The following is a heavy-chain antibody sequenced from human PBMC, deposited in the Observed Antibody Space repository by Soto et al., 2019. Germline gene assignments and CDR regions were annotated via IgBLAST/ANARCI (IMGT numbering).Heavy chain of an antibody. CDR3: ARDSEDYDTLTGYPTQGAFAI. Sequence: SETLSLTCAVSGYSISSGYYWGWIRQPPGKGLEWIGSIYHSGSTYYNPSLKSRVTISVDTSKNQFSLKLSSVTAADTAVYYCARDSEDYDTLTGYPTQGAFAIWGQGTMVTVSS. J-gene: IGHJ3*02. D-gene: IGHD3-9*01. CDR2: IYHSGST. CDR1: GYSISSGYY. V-gene: IGHV4-38-2*02.